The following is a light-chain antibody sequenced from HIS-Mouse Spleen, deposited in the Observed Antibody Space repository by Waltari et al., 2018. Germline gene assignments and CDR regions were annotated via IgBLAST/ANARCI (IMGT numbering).Light chain of an antibody. CDR3: QKYNSAPLIT. CDR2: AAS. Sequence: DIQMTQSPSSLSASVGDRVTITCRASQGISNYLAWYQQKPGKVPKLLIYAASTLQSVVPSRFSGSGSGTDFTLTISSLQPEDVATYYCQKYNSAPLITFGQGTRLEIK. CDR1: QGISNY. J-gene: IGKJ5*01. V-gene: IGKV1-27*01.